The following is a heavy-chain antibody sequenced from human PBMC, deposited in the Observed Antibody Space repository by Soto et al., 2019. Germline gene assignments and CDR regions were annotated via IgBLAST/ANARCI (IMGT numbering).Heavy chain of an antibody. CDR1: GDSISSNY. D-gene: IGHD2-8*02. Sequence: SETLSLTCTVSGDSISSNYWSWIRQPPGKGLEWIGYIYYSGNPTYNPSLKSRVTISVDTSKNQFSLKLSSVTAADTAVYYCARDKITGLFDYWGQGTLVTVSS. CDR3: ARDKITGLFDY. CDR2: IYYSGNP. J-gene: IGHJ4*02. V-gene: IGHV4-59*12.